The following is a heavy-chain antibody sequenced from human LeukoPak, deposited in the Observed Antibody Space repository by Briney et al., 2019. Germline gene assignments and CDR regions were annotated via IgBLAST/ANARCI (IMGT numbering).Heavy chain of an antibody. CDR1: GGSISSYY. D-gene: IGHD5-12*01. CDR3: ARQGAIRGYSGYDS. CDR2: IYYSGST. J-gene: IGHJ5*02. V-gene: IGHV4-59*08. Sequence: SETLSLTCTVSGGSISSYYWSWIRQPPGKGLEWIGYIYYSGSTNYNPSLKSRVTISVDTSKNQFSLRLSSVTAADTAVYYCARQGAIRGYSGYDSWGQGTLVTVSS.